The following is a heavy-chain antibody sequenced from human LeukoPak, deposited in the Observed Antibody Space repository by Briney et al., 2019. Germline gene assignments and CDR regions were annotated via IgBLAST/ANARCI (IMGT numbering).Heavy chain of an antibody. D-gene: IGHD2-2*02. J-gene: IGHJ5*02. CDR2: ISSSSSYK. Sequence: GGTLRLSCAASGVTFSSYSMNWVRQAPGKGLEWVSSISSSSSYKYYADSVKGRFTISRDNAKHSLYLQMNSLRAEDTAVYYCAREHCSSTSCYMGEWFDPWGQGALVTVSS. CDR3: AREHCSSTSCYMGEWFDP. CDR1: GVTFSSYS. V-gene: IGHV3-21*01.